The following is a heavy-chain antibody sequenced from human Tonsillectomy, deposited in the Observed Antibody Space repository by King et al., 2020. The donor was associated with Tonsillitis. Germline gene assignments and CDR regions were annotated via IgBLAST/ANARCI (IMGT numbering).Heavy chain of an antibody. V-gene: IGHV3-30-3*01. CDR1: GFTFSVYA. CDR2: TSYDGSNK. CDR3: ARGGFFCSGGSCYSDFDY. Sequence: VQLVASGGGVVQPGRSLRLSVAASGFTFSVYAMHWVRPAPGKGLDWVAITSYDGSNKDYSESVKGRFTIFRETSKNTLFLQMNSLRAEDTAVYYCARGGFFCSGGSCYSDFDYWGQGTLVTVSS. J-gene: IGHJ4*02. D-gene: IGHD2-15*01.